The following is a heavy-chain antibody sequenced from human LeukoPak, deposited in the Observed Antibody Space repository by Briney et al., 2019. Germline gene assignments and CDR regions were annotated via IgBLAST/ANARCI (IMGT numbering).Heavy chain of an antibody. V-gene: IGHV1-69*13. Sequence: GASVKVSCKASGGTFSSYAISWVRQAPGQGLEWMGGIIPIFGTANYAQKFQGRVTITADESTSTAYMELSSLRSEDTAVYYCARGGVAIQDLNYFDYWGQGTLVTVSS. J-gene: IGHJ4*02. D-gene: IGHD2-21*01. CDR1: GGTFSSYA. CDR3: ARGGVAIQDLNYFDY. CDR2: IIPIFGTA.